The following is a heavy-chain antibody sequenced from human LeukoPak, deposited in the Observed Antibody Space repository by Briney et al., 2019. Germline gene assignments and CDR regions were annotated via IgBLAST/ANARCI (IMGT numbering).Heavy chain of an antibody. CDR2: IKQDGSEK. D-gene: IGHD5-18*01. CDR1: GFTFSSYW. V-gene: IGHV3-7*01. Sequence: GGSLRLSCAASGFTFSSYWMSWVRQAPGKGLEWVANIKQDGSEKYYVDSVKGRFTISRDNAKNSLYLQMNSLRAEDTAVYYCARFHVDTAMLNYYYYYYMDVWGKGTTVTISS. CDR3: ARFHVDTAMLNYYYYYYMDV. J-gene: IGHJ6*03.